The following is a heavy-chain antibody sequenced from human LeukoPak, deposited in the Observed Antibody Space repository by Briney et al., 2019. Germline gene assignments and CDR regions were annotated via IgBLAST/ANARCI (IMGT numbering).Heavy chain of an antibody. D-gene: IGHD3-22*01. CDR1: GYTFTSYD. CDR2: MNPNSGNT. V-gene: IGHV1-8*01. Sequence: GASVKASCKASGYTFTSYDINWVRQATGQGLEWMGWMNPNSGNTGYAQKFQGRVTMTRNTSISTAYMELSSLRSEDTAVYYCARGLGSYDSGPPDYWGQGTLVTVSS. CDR3: ARGLGSYDSGPPDY. J-gene: IGHJ4*02.